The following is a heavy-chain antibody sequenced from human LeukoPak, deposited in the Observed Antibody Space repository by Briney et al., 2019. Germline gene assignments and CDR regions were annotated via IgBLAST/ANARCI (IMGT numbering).Heavy chain of an antibody. CDR1: GFTFSSYA. CDR3: ARELAGYYFDY. D-gene: IGHD3-10*01. J-gene: IGHJ4*02. CDR2: ISYDGSNK. Sequence: GGSLRLSCAASGFTFSSYAMHWVRQAPGKGLEWVAVISYDGSNKYYADSVKGRFTISRDNSKNTLYLQMNSLRAEDTAVYYCARELAGYYFDYRGQGTLVTVSS. V-gene: IGHV3-30-3*01.